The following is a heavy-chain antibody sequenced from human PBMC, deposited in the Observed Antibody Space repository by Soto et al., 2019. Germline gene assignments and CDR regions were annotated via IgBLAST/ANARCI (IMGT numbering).Heavy chain of an antibody. CDR1: GGALSSCA. D-gene: IGHD2-2*01. V-gene: IGHV1-69*01. J-gene: IGHJ5*02. Sequence: GVSVKVSWKACGGALSSCARSWVRHAPGQGLEWMGGIIPIFGTANYAQKFQGRVTITADESTSTAYMELSSLRSEDTAVYYCAKELVGPRASIAGSAPGGKRPPVPVSP. CDR2: IIPIFGTA. CDR3: AKELVGPRASIAGSAP.